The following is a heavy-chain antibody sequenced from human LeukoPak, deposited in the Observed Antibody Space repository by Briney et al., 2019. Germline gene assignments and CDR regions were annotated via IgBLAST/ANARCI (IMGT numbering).Heavy chain of an antibody. CDR1: GFNFSNYA. Sequence: TGGSLRLSCAASGFNFSNYAMNWVRQAPGKGLEWVSTVNSNDRPYYADSVKGRFTISRDNSKNSLYLQMNGLRAEDTALYFCAKAVGDAYFDNWGQGTLVTVSS. D-gene: IGHD3-10*01. CDR3: AKAVGDAYFDN. CDR2: VNSNDRP. J-gene: IGHJ4*02. V-gene: IGHV3-23*01.